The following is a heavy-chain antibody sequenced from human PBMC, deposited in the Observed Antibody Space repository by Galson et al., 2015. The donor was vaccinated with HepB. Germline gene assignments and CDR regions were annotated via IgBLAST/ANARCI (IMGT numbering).Heavy chain of an antibody. V-gene: IGHV4-39*01. CDR3: ARLGRFSRNFDY. D-gene: IGHD3-3*01. CDR1: GGSISSSSYY. CDR2: IYYSGSN. Sequence: ETLSLTCTVSGGSISSSSYYWGWIRQPPGKGLEWIGSIYYSGSNYYNPSLKSRVTITVDTSKNQFSLKLSSVTAADTAVYYCARLGRFSRNFDYWGQGTLVTVSS. J-gene: IGHJ4*02.